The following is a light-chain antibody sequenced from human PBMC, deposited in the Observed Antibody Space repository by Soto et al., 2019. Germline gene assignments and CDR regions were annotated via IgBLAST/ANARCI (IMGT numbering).Light chain of an antibody. CDR1: QSVGSN. CDR2: DAS. CDR3: QQYNNWPYT. Sequence: EIVLTHSPATLSVSPGERATLSCRASQSVGSNFAWYQQRPGQPPSLLIYDASTRATDIPARFSGGGSGTEFTLTISSLQSEDFAVYYCQQYNNWPYTFGQGTKLQIK. J-gene: IGKJ2*01. V-gene: IGKV3-15*01.